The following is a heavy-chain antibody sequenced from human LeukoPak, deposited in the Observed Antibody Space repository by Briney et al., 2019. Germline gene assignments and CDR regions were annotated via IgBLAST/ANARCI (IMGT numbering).Heavy chain of an antibody. V-gene: IGHV4-34*01. CDR1: GGSFSGYY. CDR2: INHSGST. J-gene: IGHJ6*02. D-gene: IGHD6-13*01. CDR3: ARDEIAAVLSGIYYYGMDV. Sequence: SETLSLTCAVYGGSFSGYYWSWIRQPPGKGLEWIGEINHSGSTNYNPSLKSRVTISVDTSKNQFSLKLSSVTAADTAVYYCARDEIAAVLSGIYYYGMDVWGQGTTVTVSS.